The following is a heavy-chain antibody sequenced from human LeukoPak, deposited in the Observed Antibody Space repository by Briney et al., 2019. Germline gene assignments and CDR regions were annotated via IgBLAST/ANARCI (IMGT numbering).Heavy chain of an antibody. J-gene: IGHJ4*02. CDR2: IYHGGGS. V-gene: IGHV4-4*02. D-gene: IGHD3-16*01. CDR3: VSGWGLWGGEY. CDR1: EFSVGSNY. Sequence: PGGSLRLSCAASEFSVGSNYMTWVRQPPGRGLEWIGEIYHGGGSNYNPSLRSRVTMSLDKSKNQFSLMLSSVTAADTAMYYCVSGWGLWGGEYWGQGTLVTVSS.